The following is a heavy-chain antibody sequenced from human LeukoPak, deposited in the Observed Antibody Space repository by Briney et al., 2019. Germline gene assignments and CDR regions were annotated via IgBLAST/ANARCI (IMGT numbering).Heavy chain of an antibody. CDR1: GFTFSSYA. CDR2: ISGSGGST. V-gene: IGHV3-23*01. D-gene: IGHD3-10*01. J-gene: IGHJ6*04. Sequence: GGSLRLSCAASGFTFSSYAMSWVRQAPGKGLEWVSAISGSGGSTYYADSVKGRFTISRDNSKNTLYLQMNSLRAEDMAVYYCAKNARITMVRGATMDVWGKGTTVTVSS. CDR3: AKNARITMVRGATMDV.